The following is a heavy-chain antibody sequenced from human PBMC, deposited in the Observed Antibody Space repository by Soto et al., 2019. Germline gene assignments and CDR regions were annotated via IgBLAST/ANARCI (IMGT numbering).Heavy chain of an antibody. CDR3: GTDLSDYSGMDV. J-gene: IGHJ6*02. CDR1: GGSISSGNYY. CDR2: ISHSGTT. D-gene: IGHD3-16*02. V-gene: IGHV4-30-4*01. Sequence: QVQLQESGPGLVKPSQTLSLTCTVSGGSISSGNYYWCWIRQPPGKGLEWIGYISHSGTTYYNPSLKRRITISVDPSKNQLSLKLSSVHAADTAVYYCGTDLSDYSGMDVWGQGTTVTVSS.